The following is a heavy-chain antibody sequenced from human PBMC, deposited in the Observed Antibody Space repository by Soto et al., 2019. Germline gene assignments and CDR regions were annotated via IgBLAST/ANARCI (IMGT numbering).Heavy chain of an antibody. Sequence: GGSLRLSCAASGFTFSNAWMNWVRQAPGKGLEWVGRIKSKTDGGTTDYAAPVKGRFTISRDDSKNTLYLQMNSLKTEDTAVYYCTTKYYYGSGSYSVNTGLYYYYGMDVWGQGTTVTVSS. D-gene: IGHD3-10*01. CDR2: IKSKTDGGTT. CDR1: GFTFSNAW. CDR3: TTKYYYGSGSYSVNTGLYYYYGMDV. J-gene: IGHJ6*02. V-gene: IGHV3-15*07.